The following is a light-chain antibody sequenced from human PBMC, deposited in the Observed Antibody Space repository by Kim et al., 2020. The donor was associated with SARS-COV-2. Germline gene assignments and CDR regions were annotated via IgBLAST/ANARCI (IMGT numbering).Light chain of an antibody. J-gene: IGLJ1*01. CDR2: YDS. CDR3: QLWDGTSDDYV. CDR1: DIGSKR. V-gene: IGLV3-21*04. Sequence: SYELTQPPSVSVAPGKTARPTCGGSDIGSKRVHWYQQKPGQAPVLVIYYDSDRPSGIPERFSGSNSGDTATLTISRVEAGDEADYYCQLWDGTSDDYVFG.